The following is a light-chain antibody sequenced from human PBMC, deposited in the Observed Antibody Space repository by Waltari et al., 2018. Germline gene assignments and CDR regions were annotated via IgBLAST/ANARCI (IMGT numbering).Light chain of an antibody. V-gene: IGKV4-1*01. J-gene: IGKJ1*01. Sequence: DIVMTQSPDSLAVSLGERATIHRKSSQYVLYSSNNKNYLAWYQQKPGQPPKLLIYWASARESGVPDRFSGSGSGRDFTLTISSLQAEDVAVYYCQQYYSTPRTFGQGTKVEIK. CDR1: QYVLYSSNNKNY. CDR2: WAS. CDR3: QQYYSTPRT.